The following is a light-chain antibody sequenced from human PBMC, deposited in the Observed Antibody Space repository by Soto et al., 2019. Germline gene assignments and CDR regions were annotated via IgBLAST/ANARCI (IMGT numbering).Light chain of an antibody. J-gene: IGLJ1*01. CDR3: SSYAGSNSYV. V-gene: IGLV2-8*01. CDR2: GVS. CDR1: SSDVGAYKY. Sequence: QSALTQPPSASGSPGQSVTISCTGTSSDVGAYKYVSWYQQYPGKAPKVIIYGVSKRPSGVPDRFSGSKSDNTASLTVSGLQAEDEADYYCSSYAGSNSYVFGTATKLTVL.